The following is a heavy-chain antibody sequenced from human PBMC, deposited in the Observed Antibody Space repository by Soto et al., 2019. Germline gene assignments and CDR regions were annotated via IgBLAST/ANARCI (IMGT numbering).Heavy chain of an antibody. CDR3: AKDQPVITIFGVPYYHYGMDV. V-gene: IGHV3-23*01. CDR1: GFTFSSYT. CDR2: ISGSGGST. Sequence: GGSLRLSCAASGFTFSSYTMSWIRQAPGKGLEWVSAISGSGGSTYYADSVKGRCTIYRDNSKNTLYLQMNSLRAEVTGVDSWAKDQPVITIFGVPYYHYGMDVWGQGTPVTVSS. J-gene: IGHJ6*02. D-gene: IGHD3-3*01.